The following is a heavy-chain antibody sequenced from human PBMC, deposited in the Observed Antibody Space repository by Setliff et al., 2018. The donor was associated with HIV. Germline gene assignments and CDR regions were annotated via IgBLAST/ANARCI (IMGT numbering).Heavy chain of an antibody. Sequence: ASVKVSCKASGYTFTSYAMHWVRQAPGQRLEWMGWINAGNGNTKYSQKFQGRVTITRDTSASTAYMELSSLRSEDTAVYYCARESKYYYDSSGYYYLWGQGTLVTVSS. CDR2: INAGNGNT. V-gene: IGHV1-3*01. J-gene: IGHJ5*02. D-gene: IGHD3-22*01. CDR1: GYTFTSYA. CDR3: ARESKYYYDSSGYYYL.